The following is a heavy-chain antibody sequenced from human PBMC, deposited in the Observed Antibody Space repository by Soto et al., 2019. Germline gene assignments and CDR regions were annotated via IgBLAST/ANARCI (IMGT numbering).Heavy chain of an antibody. CDR1: GGTFSSYT. CDR2: IIPILGIA. D-gene: IGHD3-10*01. Sequence: SVKVSCKASGGTFSSYTISWVRQAPGQGLEWMGRIIPILGIANYAQKFQGRVTITADKSTSTAYMELSSLRSEDTAVYYCAINHKYYYGSGSPNWCDPWGQGTLVPVSS. V-gene: IGHV1-69*02. J-gene: IGHJ5*02. CDR3: AINHKYYYGSGSPNWCDP.